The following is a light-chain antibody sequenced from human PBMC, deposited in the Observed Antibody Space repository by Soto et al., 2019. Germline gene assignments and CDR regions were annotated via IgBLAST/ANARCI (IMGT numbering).Light chain of an antibody. CDR1: QSISSW. CDR2: DAS. V-gene: IGKV1-5*01. CDR3: QQSNSYSET. Sequence: DIQMTQSPSTLSASVGDRVTITCRASQSISSWLAWYQQKPGKAPKLLIYDASSLESGVPSRFSGSGSGTYFTLTISSLQPDDFAPYYCQQSNSYSETFGQGTKVEIK. J-gene: IGKJ1*01.